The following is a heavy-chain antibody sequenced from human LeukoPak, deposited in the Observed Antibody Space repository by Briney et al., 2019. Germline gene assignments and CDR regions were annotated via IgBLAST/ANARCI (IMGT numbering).Heavy chain of an antibody. CDR2: IIPILGIA. CDR1: GGTFSSYA. D-gene: IGHD3-22*01. Sequence: ASVKVSCKASGGTFSSYAISWVRQAPGQGLEWMGRIIPILGIANYAQKFQGRVTITADKSTSTAYMEQSSLRSEDTAVYYCARVNSGYYDSSGYLDYWGQGTLVTVSS. J-gene: IGHJ4*02. V-gene: IGHV1-69*04. CDR3: ARVNSGYYDSSGYLDY.